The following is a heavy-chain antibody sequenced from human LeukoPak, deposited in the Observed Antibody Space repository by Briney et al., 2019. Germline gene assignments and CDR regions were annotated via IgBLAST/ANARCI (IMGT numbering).Heavy chain of an antibody. CDR3: ARGYGDYGKYYFDS. CDR1: RFTFSSYG. Sequence: PGGSLRLSRAASRFTFSSYGMHWVRQAPGKGLEWVSSISSGSGYIYYADSVKGRFIISRDNAKNSLYLQMNSLRAEDTAVYYCARGYGDYGKYYFDSWGQGTLVTVSS. D-gene: IGHD4-17*01. CDR2: ISSGSGYI. J-gene: IGHJ4*02. V-gene: IGHV3-21*01.